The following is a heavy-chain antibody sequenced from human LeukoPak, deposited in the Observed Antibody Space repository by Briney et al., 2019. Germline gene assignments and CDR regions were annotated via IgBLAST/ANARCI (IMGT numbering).Heavy chain of an antibody. CDR3: ARPLQDQLFDP. Sequence: SETLSLTCTVSGGSISSSSYYWGWIRQPPGKGLEWIGSIYYSGSTYYNPSLKSRVTISVDTSKNQFSLKLSSVTAADTAVYYCARPLQDQLFDPWGQGTLVTVSS. V-gene: IGHV4-39*01. CDR1: GGSISSSSYY. D-gene: IGHD2-2*01. CDR2: IYYSGST. J-gene: IGHJ5*02.